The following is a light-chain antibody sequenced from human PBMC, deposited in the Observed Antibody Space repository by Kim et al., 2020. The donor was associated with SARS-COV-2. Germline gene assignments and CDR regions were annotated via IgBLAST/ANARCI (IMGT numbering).Light chain of an antibody. CDR3: QQSSSPPPYT. CDR1: QNINIY. CDR2: AAS. Sequence: DVQMTQSPPSLSAYVGDRVVITCRASQNINIYLNWYQQKPGKAPELLIYAASRLQNGVPSRFSGGGSGTDFTLTISSLQPEDFATYYCQQSSSPPPYTFGQGTKLEIK. J-gene: IGKJ2*01. V-gene: IGKV1-39*01.